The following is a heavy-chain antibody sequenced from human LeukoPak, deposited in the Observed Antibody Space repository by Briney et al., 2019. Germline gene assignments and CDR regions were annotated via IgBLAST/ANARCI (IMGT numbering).Heavy chain of an antibody. D-gene: IGHD6-19*01. CDR3: TTLTVASNFDY. V-gene: IGHV3-48*03. Sequence: PGGSLRLSCAASGFSFSVYEIHWVRQAPGKGLEWISDISSSGTTTYYADSVKGRFTISRDNAKNSLYLQMNRPRAEDTAVYYFTTLTVASNFDYWGQGTLVTVSS. CDR2: ISSSGTTT. J-gene: IGHJ4*02. CDR1: GFSFSVYE.